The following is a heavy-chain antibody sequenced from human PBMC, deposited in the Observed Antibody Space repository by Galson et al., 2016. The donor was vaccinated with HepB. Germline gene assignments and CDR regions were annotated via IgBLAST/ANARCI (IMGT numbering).Heavy chain of an antibody. J-gene: IGHJ4*02. D-gene: IGHD1-26*01. CDR2: VSFSSTNI. Sequence: SLRLSCAASGFTFRSYTMNWVRQAPGRGLEWISSVSFSSTNIHFADSVKGRFTISRDNAKNSLFLQMNSLGAEDTAVYYCARLGPYHFDFWGQGLLVTVSS. V-gene: IGHV3-48*01. CDR1: GFTFRSYT. CDR3: ARLGPYHFDF.